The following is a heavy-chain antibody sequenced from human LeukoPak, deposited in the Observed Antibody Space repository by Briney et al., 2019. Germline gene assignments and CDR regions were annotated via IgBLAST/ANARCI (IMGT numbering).Heavy chain of an antibody. CDR1: GGSISSYY. V-gene: IGHV4-4*07. D-gene: IGHD4-23*01. CDR2: IYTSGST. J-gene: IGHJ4*02. CDR3: ARVGDYGGYVDY. Sequence: SEALSLTCTVSGGSISSYYWSWIRQPAGKGLEWIGRIYTSGSTNYNPSLKSRVTMSVDTSKNQFSLKLSSVTAADTAVYYCARVGDYGGYVDYWGQGTLVTVSS.